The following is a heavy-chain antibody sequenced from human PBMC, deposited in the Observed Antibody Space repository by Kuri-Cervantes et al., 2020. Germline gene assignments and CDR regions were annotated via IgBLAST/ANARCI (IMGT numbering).Heavy chain of an antibody. Sequence: GGPLRLPCAASGFTFGSYAMHWVRQAPGKGLEWVAVISYDGSNKYYADSVKGRFTISRDNSKNTLYLQMNSLRAEDTAVYYCARGGSYSSSWYYFDYWGQGTLVTVSS. CDR1: GFTFGSYA. V-gene: IGHV3-30-3*01. J-gene: IGHJ4*02. CDR2: ISYDGSNK. D-gene: IGHD6-13*01. CDR3: ARGGSYSSSWYYFDY.